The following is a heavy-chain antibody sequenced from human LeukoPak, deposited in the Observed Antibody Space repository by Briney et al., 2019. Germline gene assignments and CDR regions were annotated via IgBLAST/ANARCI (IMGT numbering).Heavy chain of an antibody. CDR2: ISYDGSNK. J-gene: IGHJ6*02. Sequence: GGSLRLSCAASGFTFSSYAMHWVRQAPGKGLEWVAVISYDGSNKYYADSVKGRFTISRDNSKNTLYLQMNSLRAEDTAVYYCARDSSLYSSSWYDYYYGMDVRGQGTTVTVSS. CDR3: ARDSSLYSSSWYDYYYGMDV. CDR1: GFTFSSYA. V-gene: IGHV3-30*04. D-gene: IGHD6-13*01.